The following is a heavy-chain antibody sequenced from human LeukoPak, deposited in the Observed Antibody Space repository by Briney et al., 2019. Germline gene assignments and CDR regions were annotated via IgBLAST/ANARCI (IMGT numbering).Heavy chain of an antibody. CDR3: ARERALQNSGYYYYYAMDV. CDR2: IKQDGSEK. D-gene: IGHD3-10*01. Sequence: GGSLRLSCAASGFTFSSYWMSWVRQAPRKGLEWVANIKQDGSEKYYVDSVKGRFTISRDNAKNSLYLQMNSLRAEDTAVYYCARERALQNSGYYYYYAMDVWGQGTTVTVSS. CDR1: GFTFSSYW. V-gene: IGHV3-7*01. J-gene: IGHJ6*02.